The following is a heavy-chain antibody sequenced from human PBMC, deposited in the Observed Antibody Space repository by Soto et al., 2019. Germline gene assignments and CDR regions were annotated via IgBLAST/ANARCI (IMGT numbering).Heavy chain of an antibody. V-gene: IGHV3-48*02. D-gene: IGHD5-12*01. CDR2: LSGSSSPI. CDR1: GFTFSSYA. CDR3: ARGTNYDGYFDY. J-gene: IGHJ4*02. Sequence: GSLRLCCTASGFTFSSYAMHRVSQTPGKGLEWVSYLSGSSSPIHYADSVKGRFTISRDNAKNSLFLQMNSLRDEDTAVYYCARGTNYDGYFDYWGQGTLVTVSS.